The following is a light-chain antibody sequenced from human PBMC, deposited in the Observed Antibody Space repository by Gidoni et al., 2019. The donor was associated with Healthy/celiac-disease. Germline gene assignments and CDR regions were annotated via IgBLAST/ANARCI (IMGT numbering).Light chain of an antibody. CDR2: GAS. CDR1: QSVSSSY. Sequence: ESVLTQSPGTLSLSPGERATLSCRASQSVSSSYLAWYQQKPGQAPRLLIYGASSRATGIPDMFSGSGSGTDFTLTISRLEPEDFAVYYCQQYGSSPPHTFGQGTKLEIK. CDR3: QQYGSSPPHT. V-gene: IGKV3-20*01. J-gene: IGKJ2*01.